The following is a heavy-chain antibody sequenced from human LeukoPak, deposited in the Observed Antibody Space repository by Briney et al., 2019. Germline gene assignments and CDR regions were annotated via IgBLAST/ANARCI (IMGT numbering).Heavy chain of an antibody. CDR3: AKDRPTYGSGSPIDF. J-gene: IGHJ4*02. V-gene: IGHV3-23*01. Sequence: GGSLRLSCAASGFMFSSFAMNWVRQAPGKGLEWLSAVTGGGGSTYYADSVKGRFTISRDNSRNMLYLQLNSLRAEDTALYFCAKDRPTYGSGSPIDFWGQGTLVTVSS. CDR2: VTGGGGST. CDR1: GFMFSSFA. D-gene: IGHD3-10*01.